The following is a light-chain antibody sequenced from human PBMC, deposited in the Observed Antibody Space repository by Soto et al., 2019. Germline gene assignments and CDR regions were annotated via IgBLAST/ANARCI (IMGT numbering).Light chain of an antibody. V-gene: IGKV1-5*03. Sequence: DIQMTQSPSTLSASVVDRVAITCRASQSISTYLAWYQQKPGKAPKLLIYKASSLESGVPSRFSGSGSGAEFTLTISSLQPDDFATYYCQQYNTYSRTFGQGTKVDIK. CDR2: KAS. J-gene: IGKJ1*01. CDR3: QQYNTYSRT. CDR1: QSISTY.